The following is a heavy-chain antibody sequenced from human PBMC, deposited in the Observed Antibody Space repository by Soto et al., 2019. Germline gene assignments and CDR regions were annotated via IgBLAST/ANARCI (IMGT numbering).Heavy chain of an antibody. CDR3: VRDVGFLDY. CDR2: ISTDGSEK. CDR1: GFTFSNYW. Sequence: GGSLRLSCAASGFTFSNYWMRWLRQAPGKGLEWVASISTDGSEKYYVQSVKGRFTISRDNAKNSLFLQMNSLRAEDTAVYYCVRDVGFLDYWGQGTLVTVSS. D-gene: IGHD2-21*01. J-gene: IGHJ4*02. V-gene: IGHV3-7*01.